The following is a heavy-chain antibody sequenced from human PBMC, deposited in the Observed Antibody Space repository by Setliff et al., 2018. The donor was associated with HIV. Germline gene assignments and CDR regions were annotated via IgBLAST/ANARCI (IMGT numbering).Heavy chain of an antibody. CDR1: GYSFTTYW. V-gene: IGHV5-51*01. CDR2: IYPGDSDT. D-gene: IGHD2-21*01. CDR3: VYGAIPGNVESALEFLCRACVTSIRARPSHPLQALSSGLSHPVDI. Sequence: PGESLKISCKGSGYSFTTYWIGWVRQMPGKDLEWMGIIYPGDSDTRYSPSFQGQVTTSADKAISTAYLQWSSLKASDPARYYCVYGAIPGNVESALEFLCRACVTSIRARPSHPLQALSSGLSHPVDI. J-gene: IGHJ3*02.